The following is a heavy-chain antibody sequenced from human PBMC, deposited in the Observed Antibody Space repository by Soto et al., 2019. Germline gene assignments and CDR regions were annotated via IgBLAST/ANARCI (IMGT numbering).Heavy chain of an antibody. V-gene: IGHV3-23*01. CDR2: FSAAGDNPT. CDR1: GFSFTSYS. J-gene: IGHJ4*02. CDR3: AREARYDRGSYHNEGIDY. D-gene: IGHD3-16*01. Sequence: EVQLLESGGGLAQPGGSLRLSCAASGFSFTSYSMNWVRRAPGKGLEWVSAFSAAGDNPTHYADSVKCRCTISRDNSKSTLFLQMNSLRVEDTARYYCAREARYDRGSYHNEGIDYWGQGTLVTVSS.